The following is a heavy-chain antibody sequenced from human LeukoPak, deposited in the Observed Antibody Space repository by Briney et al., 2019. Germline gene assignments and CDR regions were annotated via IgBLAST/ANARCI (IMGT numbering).Heavy chain of an antibody. Sequence: ASVKVSCKASGYTFTSYYMHWVRQAPGQGLEWMGWVSAYNGNTNYAQKLQGRVTMTTDTSTSTAYMELRSLRSDDTAVYYCARGRKLTQDDAFDIWGQGTMVTVSS. D-gene: IGHD1-14*01. CDR1: GYTFTSYY. CDR3: ARGRKLTQDDAFDI. V-gene: IGHV1-18*04. CDR2: VSAYNGNT. J-gene: IGHJ3*02.